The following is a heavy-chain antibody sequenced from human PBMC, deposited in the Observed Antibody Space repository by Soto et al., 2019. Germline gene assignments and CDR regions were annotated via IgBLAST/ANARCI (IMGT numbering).Heavy chain of an antibody. CDR1: GYSFTDYH. Sequence: ASVKVSCKASGYSFTDYHIHWVRQAPGQGLEWLGRINPKSGGTSTAQKFQGWVTMTTDTSISTASMELTRLTSDDTAIYYCARGDSTDCSNGVCSFFYNHDMDVWGQGTTVTVAS. CDR3: ARGDSTDCSNGVCSFFYNHDMDV. D-gene: IGHD2-8*01. V-gene: IGHV1-2*04. CDR2: INPKSGGT. J-gene: IGHJ6*02.